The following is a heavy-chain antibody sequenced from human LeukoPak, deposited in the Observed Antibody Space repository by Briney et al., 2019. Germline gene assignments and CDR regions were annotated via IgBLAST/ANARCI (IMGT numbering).Heavy chain of an antibody. Sequence: GSLRLSCAASGFTFSDAWMSWVRQAPGKGLKWVGRIKSKADGGTIDYAAPVKDRLTISRDDSKHTLYLQMSSLKAEDTAVYYCTTDFWSGTEYFQYWGQGTLVTVSS. CDR1: GFTFSDAW. CDR3: TTDFWSGTEYFQY. V-gene: IGHV3-15*01. J-gene: IGHJ1*01. D-gene: IGHD3-3*01. CDR2: IKSKADGGTI.